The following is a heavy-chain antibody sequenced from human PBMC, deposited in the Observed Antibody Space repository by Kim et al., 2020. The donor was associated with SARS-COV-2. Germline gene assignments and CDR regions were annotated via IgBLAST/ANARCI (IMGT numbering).Heavy chain of an antibody. CDR1: GFTFDDYA. CDR3: AKAEGYSGGPGVSYYFDY. D-gene: IGHD2-15*01. J-gene: IGHJ4*02. CDR2: ISWNSGSI. Sequence: GGSLRLSCAASGFTFDDYAMHWVRQAPGKGLEWVSGISWNSGSIGYADSVKGRFTISRDNAKNSLYLQMNSLRAEDTALYYCAKAEGYSGGPGVSYYFDYCGQGTLVTVSS. V-gene: IGHV3-9*01.